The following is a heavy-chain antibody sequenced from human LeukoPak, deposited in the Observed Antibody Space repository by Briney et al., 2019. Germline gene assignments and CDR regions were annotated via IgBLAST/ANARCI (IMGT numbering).Heavy chain of an antibody. V-gene: IGHV4-59*01. CDR1: GGSISTYY. J-gene: IGHJ4*02. D-gene: IGHD5-12*01. CDR2: VYNTGST. CDR3: ARAVGDSGYGRYFDY. Sequence: SETLSLTCTVSGGSISTYYWNWIRQPPGKGLEWIGNVYNTGSTNYNPSLESRVTISVDTSKNHFSLRLSSVTAADTAVYYCARAVGDSGYGRYFDYWGQGTLVTVSS.